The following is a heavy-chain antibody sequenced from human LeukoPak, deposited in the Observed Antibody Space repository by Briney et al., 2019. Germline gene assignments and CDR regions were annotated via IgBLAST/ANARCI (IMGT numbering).Heavy chain of an antibody. D-gene: IGHD3-3*02. J-gene: IGHJ5*02. Sequence: PGGSLRLSCATSRFTFSSYWMHWVRRAPGKGLEWVSSIDTEGNSAAYADSVRGRFTISRDIAKTSLYLQMNSLRAEDTAVYYCAREASSHFTWGREPWSPSPQ. CDR1: RFTFSSYW. V-gene: IGHV3-74*01. CDR3: AREASSHFT. CDR2: IDTEGNSA.